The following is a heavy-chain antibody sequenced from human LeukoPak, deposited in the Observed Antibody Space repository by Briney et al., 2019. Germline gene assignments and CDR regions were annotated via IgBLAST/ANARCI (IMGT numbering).Heavy chain of an antibody. D-gene: IGHD3-3*01. CDR1: GYTFTGYY. J-gene: IGHJ4*02. CDR3: ARDLTIVGGVSDPRIRGH. CDR2: INCNSAGT. V-gene: IGHV1-2*02. Sequence: ASVKVSYKASGYTFTGYYMHWVRQAPGQGLEWMGWINCNSAGTKYPQKFQGRVSMTRDTSISTAYLELSRLRSDDTAVYYCARDLTIVGGVSDPRIRGHWGQGTLVTVSS.